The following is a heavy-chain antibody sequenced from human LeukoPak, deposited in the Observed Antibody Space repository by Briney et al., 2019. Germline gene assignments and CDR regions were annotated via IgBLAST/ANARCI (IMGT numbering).Heavy chain of an antibody. CDR3: AGQDALGKYPPPYYMDV. CDR1: GGSISSYN. D-gene: IGHD3-16*01. CDR2: ISGTGTP. Sequence: PSETLSLTCTVSGGSISSYNWNCIRQPPGKGLECIGYISGTGTPDYNSSLENRVTLSLHTSKHQISLNLRSAALEATAVYCFAGQDALGKYPPPYYMDVWGKGTTVIVS. V-gene: IGHV4-59*08. J-gene: IGHJ6*03.